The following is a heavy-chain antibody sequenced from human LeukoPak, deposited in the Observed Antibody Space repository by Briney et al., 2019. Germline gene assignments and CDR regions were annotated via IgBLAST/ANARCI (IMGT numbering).Heavy chain of an antibody. D-gene: IGHD2-15*01. J-gene: IGHJ5*02. CDR2: ISSSSSYI. CDR3: ARCSGGSCYESEGWFDP. CDR1: GFTFSSYS. Sequence: GVSLRLSCAASGFTFSSYSMNWVRQAPGKGLEWVSSISSSSSYIYYADSVKGRFTISRDNAKNSLYLQMNSLRAEDTAVYYCARCSGGSCYESEGWFDPWGQGTLVTVSS. V-gene: IGHV3-21*01.